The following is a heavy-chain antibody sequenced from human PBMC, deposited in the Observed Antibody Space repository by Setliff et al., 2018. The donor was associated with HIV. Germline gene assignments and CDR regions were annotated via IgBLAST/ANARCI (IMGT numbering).Heavy chain of an antibody. CDR3: AGGGGTSLPIDYHYYIDV. Sequence: ASETLSLTCTVSGGSISSSSYYWGWVRQPPGKGLEWIGGIYYTGSPFYNPSLKSRVTISVDTSNNQFSLKLSSVTAADTAVYYCAGGGGTSLPIDYHYYIDVWGKGTTVTVSS. V-gene: IGHV4-39*01. CDR2: IYYTGSP. CDR1: GGSISSSSYY. J-gene: IGHJ6*03. D-gene: IGHD6-6*01.